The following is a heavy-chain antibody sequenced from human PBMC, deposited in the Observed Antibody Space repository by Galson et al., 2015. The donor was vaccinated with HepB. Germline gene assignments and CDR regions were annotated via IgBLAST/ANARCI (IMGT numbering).Heavy chain of an antibody. V-gene: IGHV3-48*04. Sequence: SLRLSCAASGFTFSSYSMNWVRQAPGKGLEWVSYISSSSSTIYYADSVKGRFTISRDNAKNSLYLQMNSLRAEDTAVYYCATSRREYYFDYWGQGTLVTVSS. CDR3: ATSRREYYFDY. CDR1: GFTFSSYS. J-gene: IGHJ4*02. CDR2: ISSSSSTI. D-gene: IGHD3-10*01.